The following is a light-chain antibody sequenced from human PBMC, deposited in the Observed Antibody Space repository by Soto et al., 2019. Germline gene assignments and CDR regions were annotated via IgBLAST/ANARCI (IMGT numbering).Light chain of an antibody. CDR1: QGISSY. CDR2: AAS. J-gene: IGKJ5*01. CDR3: QQLDSFPLT. V-gene: IGKV1-8*01. Sequence: AIRMTQSPSSLSASTGARVTITRRASQGISSYLAWYQQKPGKAPKILIYAASTLQSGVPSRFRGSGSGTEFTLTISSLQPDDFETYYCQQLDSFPLTFGQGTRLEIK.